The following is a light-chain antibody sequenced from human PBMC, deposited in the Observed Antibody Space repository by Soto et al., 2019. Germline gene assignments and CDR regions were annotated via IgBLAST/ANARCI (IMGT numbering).Light chain of an antibody. J-gene: IGKJ1*01. V-gene: IGKV3-15*01. Sequence: EIVLTQSPGTLSLSPGERATLSCMASQSVSYYLAWYQQKPGQAPRLFIYDASTRATGIPARFSGSGSGTEFTLTISSLQSEDFAVYYCQQYNSWPETFGQGTKVDIK. CDR1: QSVSYY. CDR2: DAS. CDR3: QQYNSWPET.